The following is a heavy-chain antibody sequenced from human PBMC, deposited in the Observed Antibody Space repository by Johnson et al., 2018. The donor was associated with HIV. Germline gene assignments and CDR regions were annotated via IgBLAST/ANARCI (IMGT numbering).Heavy chain of an antibody. V-gene: IGHV3-30-3*01. Sequence: QVQLVESGGGVVQPGRSLRLSCAVSGFTFSSYAMHWVRQAPGKGLEWVTVISYDGSNKYYADSVKGRFTISRDNSKNTLYLQMNSLRAEDTAVYYCARLDTTVKSAFDIWGQGTMVTVSS. CDR2: ISYDGSNK. D-gene: IGHD4-17*01. CDR3: ARLDTTVKSAFDI. J-gene: IGHJ3*02. CDR1: GFTFSSYA.